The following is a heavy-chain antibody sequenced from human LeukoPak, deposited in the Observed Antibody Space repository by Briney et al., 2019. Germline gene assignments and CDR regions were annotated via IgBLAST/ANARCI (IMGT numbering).Heavy chain of an antibody. D-gene: IGHD4-23*01. CDR1: GYTFTSYD. CDR2: ISAYNGNT. J-gene: IGHJ4*02. CDR3: ARQGYGGNSQGSADY. V-gene: IGHV1-18*01. Sequence: GASVKVSCKASGYTFTSYDFSWVRQAPGQGLEWMGWISAYNGNTNYEQILQGRLTMTTDTSPNPAYMELRRLRSDGTAVYYCARQGYGGNSQGSADYWGQGTLVTVSS.